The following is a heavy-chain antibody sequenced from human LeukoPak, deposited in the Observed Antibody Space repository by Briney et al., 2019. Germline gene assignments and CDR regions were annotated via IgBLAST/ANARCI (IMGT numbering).Heavy chain of an antibody. D-gene: IGHD6-13*01. J-gene: IGHJ5*02. CDR1: GYTFTSYG. CDR2: ISAYNGNT. Sequence: GASVKVSCKASGYTFTSYGITWVRQAPGQGLEWMGWISAYNGNTNYAQKLQGRVTMTTDTSTSTAFMELRSLRSDDTAVYYCARGRTGYSSSWSRSWFDPWGQGTLVTVSS. CDR3: ARGRTGYSSSWSRSWFDP. V-gene: IGHV1-18*01.